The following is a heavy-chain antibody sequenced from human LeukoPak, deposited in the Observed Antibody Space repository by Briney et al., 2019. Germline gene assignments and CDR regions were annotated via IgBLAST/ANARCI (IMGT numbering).Heavy chain of an antibody. Sequence: RRSRRPSCAAAGFTFGSYGMHWVRQAPGKGLDWVAVIAYVGTSQYYGDSVKGRFIISRDNSKNTLYLQMNSLRGEDAAMYYCAKEGTPRSSTWYDSWGQGTLVTVSS. J-gene: IGHJ5*01. CDR1: GFTFGSYG. V-gene: IGHV3-33*03. CDR2: IAYVGTSQ. D-gene: IGHD2-2*01. CDR3: AKEGTPRSSTWYDS.